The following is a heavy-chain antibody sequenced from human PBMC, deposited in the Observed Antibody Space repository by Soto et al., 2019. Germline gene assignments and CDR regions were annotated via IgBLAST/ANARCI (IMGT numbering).Heavy chain of an antibody. V-gene: IGHV1-18*01. CDR1: GYTFSSIG. J-gene: IGHJ4*02. Sequence: ASVRVSCKTSGYTFSSIGISWVRQAPGQGLEWMGWISPHKDNTYYAQRLQGRVTMTTDTSTSTAYMELRSLRSDDTAVYFCARDLDGSGSYYTKYWGQGTLVTVSS. D-gene: IGHD3-10*01. CDR3: ARDLDGSGSYYTKY. CDR2: ISPHKDNT.